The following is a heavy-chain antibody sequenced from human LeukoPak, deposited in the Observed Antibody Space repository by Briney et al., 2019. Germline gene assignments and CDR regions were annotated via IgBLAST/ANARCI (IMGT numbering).Heavy chain of an antibody. CDR1: GFTFSSYP. CDR2: IVSDGFNS. J-gene: IGHJ5*02. D-gene: IGHD3-10*01. Sequence: GGSLRLSCAASGFTFSSYPMNWVRQAPGKGLECVATIVSDGFNSYYTDSVKGRFAISRDNSKQTIYLQMNSLRAEDTAVYYCAKDLVLFFGDTRGQGTLVTVSS. V-gene: IGHV3-23*01. CDR3: AKDLVLFFGDT.